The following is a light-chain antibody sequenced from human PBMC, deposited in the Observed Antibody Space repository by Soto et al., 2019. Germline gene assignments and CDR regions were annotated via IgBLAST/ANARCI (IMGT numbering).Light chain of an antibody. CDR2: DAS. CDR1: QSVSSY. V-gene: IGKV3-11*01. J-gene: IGKJ2*01. Sequence: EIVLTQSPATLSLSPGGRATLSCRASQSVSSYLAWYQQKPGQAPRLLIHDASNRATGIPARFSGSGSGTDFTLTISSLEPEDFAVYYCQERSNWPPRYTFGQGTKLEIK. CDR3: QERSNWPPRYT.